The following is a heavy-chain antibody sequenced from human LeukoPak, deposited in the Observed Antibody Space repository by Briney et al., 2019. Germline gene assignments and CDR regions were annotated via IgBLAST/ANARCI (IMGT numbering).Heavy chain of an antibody. CDR1: GGSISTGDYY. J-gene: IGHJ4*02. V-gene: IGHV4-30-4*01. Sequence: PSETLSLTCTVSGGSISTGDYYWSWIRQPPGKGLEWIGYIFYSGNTYYNPSLKSRVTISVDTSKNQFSLKLSSVTATDTAVYYCARVEVAKVAFDHWGQGTLVTVSP. D-gene: IGHD2-15*01. CDR3: ARVEVAKVAFDH. CDR2: IFYSGNT.